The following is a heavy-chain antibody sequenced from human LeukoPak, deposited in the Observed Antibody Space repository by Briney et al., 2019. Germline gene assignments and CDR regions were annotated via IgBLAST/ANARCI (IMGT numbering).Heavy chain of an antibody. CDR1: GDPISSSSYY. CDR2: IYYSGST. CDR3: ARLYDFWSGYAFDY. J-gene: IGHJ4*02. Sequence: SETLSLTCTVSGDPISSSSYYWGWIRQPPGKGLEWIGSIYYSGSTYYNPSLKSRVTISVDTSKNQFSLKLSSVTAADTAVYYCARLYDFWSGYAFDYWGQGTLVTVSS. D-gene: IGHD3-3*01. V-gene: IGHV4-39*01.